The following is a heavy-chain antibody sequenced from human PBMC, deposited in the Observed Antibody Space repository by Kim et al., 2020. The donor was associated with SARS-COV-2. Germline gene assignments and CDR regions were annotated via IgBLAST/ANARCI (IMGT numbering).Heavy chain of an antibody. CDR3: AREDYYDSSGYYYSEFDY. CDR1: GFTFSSYW. Sequence: GGSLRLSCAASGFTFSSYWMHWVRQAPGKGLVWVSRINSDGSSTSYADSVKGRFTISRDNAKNTLYLQMNSLRAEDTAVYYCAREDYYDSSGYYYSEFDYWGQGTLVTVSS. CDR2: INSDGSST. D-gene: IGHD3-22*01. J-gene: IGHJ4*02. V-gene: IGHV3-74*01.